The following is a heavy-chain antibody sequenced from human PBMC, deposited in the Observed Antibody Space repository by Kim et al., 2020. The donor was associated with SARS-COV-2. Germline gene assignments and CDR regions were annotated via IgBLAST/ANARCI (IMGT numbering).Heavy chain of an antibody. Sequence: GGSLRLSCAASGFTFSSYEMNWVRQAPGKGLEWVSYISSSGSTIYYADSVKGRFTISRDNAKNSLYLQMNSLRAEDTSVYYCARDFFSSSTRHLHGMDVWGQGTTVTVSS. D-gene: IGHD6-6*01. CDR2: ISSSGSTI. CDR3: ARDFFSSSTRHLHGMDV. J-gene: IGHJ6*02. CDR1: GFTFSSYE. V-gene: IGHV3-48*03.